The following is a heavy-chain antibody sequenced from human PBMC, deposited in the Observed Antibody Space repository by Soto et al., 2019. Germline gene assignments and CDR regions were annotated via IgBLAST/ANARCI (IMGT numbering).Heavy chain of an antibody. CDR3: ANNRWGSGYEIDY. Sequence: GDSLRLSCVASGFTFRSYGMHWFRQAPGKGLEWVAVISYDGSNKYYADSVKGRFTISRDNSKNTLYLQMNSLRAEDTAVYYCANNRWGSGYEIDYWGQGTLVTVSS. V-gene: IGHV3-30*18. D-gene: IGHD5-12*01. CDR1: GFTFRSYG. J-gene: IGHJ4*02. CDR2: ISYDGSNK.